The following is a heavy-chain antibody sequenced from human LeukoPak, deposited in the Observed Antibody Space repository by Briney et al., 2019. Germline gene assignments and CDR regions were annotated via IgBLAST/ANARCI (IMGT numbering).Heavy chain of an antibody. Sequence: PSQTLSLTCTVSGGSLSSGSYYWRWLRQPAGTGLEWIGRIYTSGSTNYNPSLKSRVTISVDTSKNQFSLKLSSVTAADTAVYYCARDSMVRGVGYWGQGTLVTVSS. J-gene: IGHJ4*02. CDR1: GGSLSSGSYY. D-gene: IGHD3-10*01. CDR2: IYTSGST. V-gene: IGHV4-61*02. CDR3: ARDSMVRGVGY.